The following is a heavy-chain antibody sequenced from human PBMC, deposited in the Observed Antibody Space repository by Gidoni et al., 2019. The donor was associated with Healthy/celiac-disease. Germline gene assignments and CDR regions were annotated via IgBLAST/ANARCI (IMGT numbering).Heavy chain of an antibody. J-gene: IGHJ6*02. CDR1: GFSLSTSGMC. V-gene: IGHV2-70*15. Sequence: QVTLRESGPALVKPTQPLTLTCTFSGFSLSTSGMCVTWIRQPPGKALEWLARIDWDDDKYYSTSLKTRLTIAKDTSKNQVVLTMTNMDPVDTATYYCAQNSNYYYYGMDVWGQGTTVTVSS. CDR3: AQNSNYYYYGMDV. CDR2: IDWDDDK. D-gene: IGHD2-21*01.